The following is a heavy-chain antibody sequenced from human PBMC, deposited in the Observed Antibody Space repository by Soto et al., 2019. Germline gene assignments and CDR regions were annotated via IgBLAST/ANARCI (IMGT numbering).Heavy chain of an antibody. D-gene: IGHD4-17*01. CDR3: ARGGYGGNSKDAFYI. V-gene: IGHV5-51*01. J-gene: IGHJ3*02. CDR2: IYPGDSDT. Sequence: GESLKISCRGSGYTFTTYWIGWVRQIPGKGLEWMGIIYPGDSDTRYSPSFQGQVTISADKSISTAYLQWSSLKASDSAMYYCARGGYGGNSKDAFYIWGPGTMVTVSS. CDR1: GYTFTTYW.